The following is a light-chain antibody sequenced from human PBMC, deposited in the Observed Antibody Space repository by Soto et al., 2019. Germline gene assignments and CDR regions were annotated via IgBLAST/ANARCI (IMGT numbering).Light chain of an antibody. CDR3: QRYNDWPLT. Sequence: EIVMTQSPATLSVSPGERATLSCRASQTVRSSSLAWYQQKPGQTPRLLIYNAFTRATGVPARFSGSGSGTDFTLTINSLQSEDFAVYYCQRYNDWPLTFGGGTKVDI. J-gene: IGKJ4*01. CDR2: NAF. V-gene: IGKV3-15*01. CDR1: QTVRSS.